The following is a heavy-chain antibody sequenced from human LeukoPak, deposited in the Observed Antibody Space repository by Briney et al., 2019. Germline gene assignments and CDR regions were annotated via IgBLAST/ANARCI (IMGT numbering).Heavy chain of an antibody. V-gene: IGHV1-69*06. J-gene: IGHJ6*03. D-gene: IGHD6-13*01. Sequence: ASVKVSCKASGGTFSSYAISWVRQAPGQGLEWMGGIIPIFGTANYAQKFQGRVTIAADKSTSTAYMELSSLRSEDTAVYYCARVSSSSWYNVYYYYMDVWGKGTTVTVSS. CDR1: GGTFSSYA. CDR2: IIPIFGTA. CDR3: ARVSSSSWYNVYYYYMDV.